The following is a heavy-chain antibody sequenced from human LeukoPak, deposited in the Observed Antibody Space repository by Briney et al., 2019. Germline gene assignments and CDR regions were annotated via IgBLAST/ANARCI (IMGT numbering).Heavy chain of an antibody. D-gene: IGHD4-23*01. CDR1: GGSISSYY. V-gene: IGHV4-59*01. J-gene: IGHJ3*02. CDR2: IYYSGST. CDR3: ARPYGGNSLDAFDI. Sequence: PSETLSLTCTVSGGSISSYYWSWIRQPPGKGLEWIGYIYYSGSTNYNPSLKGRVTISVDTSKNQFSLKLSSVTAADTAVYYCARPYGGNSLDAFDIWGQGTMVTVSS.